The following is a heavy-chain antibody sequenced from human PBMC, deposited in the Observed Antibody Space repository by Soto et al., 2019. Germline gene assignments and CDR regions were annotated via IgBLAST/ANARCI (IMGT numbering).Heavy chain of an antibody. J-gene: IGHJ3*02. CDR1: GGSISTHY. CDR3: ARHRDGGMKAFDI. CDR2: IYYSGRT. Sequence: PSETLSLTCTVSGGSISTHYWSWIRQPPGKGLEWIGYIYYSGRTNYNPSLKSRVTISIDTSKNQFSLNLSSVTAADTAVYYCARHRDGGMKAFDIWGQGTMVTVSS. V-gene: IGHV4-59*08. D-gene: IGHD4-17*01.